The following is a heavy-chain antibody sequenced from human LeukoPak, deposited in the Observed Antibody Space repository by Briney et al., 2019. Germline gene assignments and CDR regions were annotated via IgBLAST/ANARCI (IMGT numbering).Heavy chain of an antibody. J-gene: IGHJ4*02. V-gene: IGHV7-4-1*02. D-gene: IGHD5-18*01. Sequence: ASVKVSCKASGYTFTSYAMNWMRQAPGQGLEWMGWINTNTGNPTYAQGFTGRFVFSLDTSVSTAYLQISSLKAEDTAVYYCAREPLNTAMVTFDYWGQGTLVTVSS. CDR1: GYTFTSYA. CDR2: INTNTGNP. CDR3: AREPLNTAMVTFDY.